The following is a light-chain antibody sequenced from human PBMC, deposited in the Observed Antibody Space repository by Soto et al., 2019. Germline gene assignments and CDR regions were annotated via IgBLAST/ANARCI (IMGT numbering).Light chain of an antibody. CDR1: SSDVGGSNF. V-gene: IGLV2-14*03. CDR2: DVA. CDR3: VSYTSSTTYV. Sequence: QSALTRPASVSDSPGQSITISCTGTSSDVGGSNFVSWYQQHPGKPPKLIIYDVANRPSGVSNRFSGSKSGSTASLIISRLQTEDEADYYCVSYTSSTTYVSGTGTKVTVL. J-gene: IGLJ1*01.